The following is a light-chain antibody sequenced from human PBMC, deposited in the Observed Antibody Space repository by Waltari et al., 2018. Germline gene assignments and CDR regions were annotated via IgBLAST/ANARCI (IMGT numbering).Light chain of an antibody. CDR3: YSAADNNPVV. CDR1: VLANKY. CDR2: KDT. J-gene: IGLJ3*02. Sequence: HELTQPSSVSVSPGQTARITCSGDVLANKYARWFQQKSGQSPMLVIYKDTGRPSGGPGRFSGASSGTTVTLTNTGAQTEDGADYYCYSAADNNPVVFGGGTKLTVL. V-gene: IGLV3-27*01.